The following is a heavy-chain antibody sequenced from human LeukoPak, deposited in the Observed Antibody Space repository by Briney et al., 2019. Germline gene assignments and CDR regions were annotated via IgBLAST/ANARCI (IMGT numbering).Heavy chain of an antibody. D-gene: IGHD3-9*01. CDR2: ISSSSSYI. CDR1: GFTFSSYS. Sequence: PGGSLRLSCAASGFTFSSYSMNWVRQAPGKGLEWVSSISSSSSYIYYADSVKGRFTISRDNAKNSLYLQMNSLRAEDTAVYYCARGPLGYDILTGLYGFDCWGQGTLVTVSS. V-gene: IGHV3-21*01. J-gene: IGHJ4*02. CDR3: ARGPLGYDILTGLYGFDC.